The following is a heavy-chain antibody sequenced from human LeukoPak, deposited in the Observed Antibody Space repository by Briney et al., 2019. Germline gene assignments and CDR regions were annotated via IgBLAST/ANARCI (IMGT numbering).Heavy chain of an antibody. J-gene: IGHJ4*02. CDR3: ARVHGYYDILTGYYRYYFDY. V-gene: IGHV4-34*01. D-gene: IGHD3-9*01. Sequence: SETLSLTCAVYAGSFSGYYWTWLRQPPGKGLEWIGEINHSGSTNYNPSLKSRVTISVDTSKNQFSLKLTSVTAADTAVYYCARVHGYYDILTGYYRYYFDYWGQGTLVTVSS. CDR2: INHSGST. CDR1: AGSFSGYY.